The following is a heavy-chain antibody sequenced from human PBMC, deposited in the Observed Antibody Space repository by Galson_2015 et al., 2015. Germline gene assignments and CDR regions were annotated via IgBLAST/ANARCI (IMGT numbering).Heavy chain of an antibody. D-gene: IGHD2-15*01. J-gene: IGHJ6*04. CDR1: GFPFRSYA. Sequence: LRLSCAVSGFPFRSYAMSWVRQAPGKGLEWVSGISGSGGSTYYADSAKGRFTISRDNSKNTLYLQMNSRRAEDTAVYYCAKPQYCDCSGCNCHTYYYYCMDVWGEGTPVTVSS. CDR2: ISGSGGST. V-gene: IGHV3-23*01. CDR3: AKPQYCDCSGCNCHTYYYYCMDV.